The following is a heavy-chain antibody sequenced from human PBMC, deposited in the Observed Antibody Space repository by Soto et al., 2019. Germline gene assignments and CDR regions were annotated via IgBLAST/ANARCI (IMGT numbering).Heavy chain of an antibody. Sequence: EVQLLESGGGLVQPGGSLRLSCVASGFTFSNYAMNWVRQAPGKGLEWVSGIVGSGSSTYYADSMKGRFTISRDNSKNTLYLPMNSLRAEDTAVYFCAKMTDSSSTNWGQGTLVTVSS. J-gene: IGHJ1*01. CDR3: AKMTDSSSTN. CDR2: IVGSGSST. D-gene: IGHD3-22*01. V-gene: IGHV3-23*01. CDR1: GFTFSNYA.